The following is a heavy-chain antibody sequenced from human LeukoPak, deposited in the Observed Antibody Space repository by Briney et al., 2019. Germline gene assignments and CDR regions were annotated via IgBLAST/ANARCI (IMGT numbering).Heavy chain of an antibody. V-gene: IGHV3-30*04. CDR2: ISHDGRNG. CDR1: GFTFTTHA. Sequence: GGSLRLSCAVSGFTFTTHAMHWVRQAPGKGLEWVAAISHDGRNGYYADSAKGRFTISRDNSKNTLYLEMNSLRAEDTAVFFCARDNNNDGNSFDNWGQGTLVTVSS. D-gene: IGHD4-23*01. CDR3: ARDNNNDGNSFDN. J-gene: IGHJ4*02.